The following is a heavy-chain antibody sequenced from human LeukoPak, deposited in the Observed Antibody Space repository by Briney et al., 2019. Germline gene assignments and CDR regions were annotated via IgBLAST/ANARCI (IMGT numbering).Heavy chain of an antibody. CDR3: ASACGSGNYLVLGY. CDR2: MYQSGST. CDR1: GGSISSGGYS. V-gene: IGHV4-30-2*01. J-gene: IGHJ4*02. D-gene: IGHD3-10*01. Sequence: SETLSLTCTVSGGSISSGGYSWSWIRQPPGKGLEWIGYMYQSGSTYYNPSLKSRVIISVDRSKNQFSLKLSSVTAADTAVYYCASACGSGNYLVLGYWGQGTLVTVSS.